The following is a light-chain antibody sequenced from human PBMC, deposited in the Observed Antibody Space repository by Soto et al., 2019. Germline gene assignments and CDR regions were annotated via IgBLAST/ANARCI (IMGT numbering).Light chain of an antibody. J-gene: IGKJ2*01. CDR3: QQYGASPYT. CDR1: QSVSSTY. V-gene: IGKV3-20*01. Sequence: EIVLTQSPGTLSLSPWERATLSCRASQSVSSTYLGWYQQKPGQAPRLLIYGASSRATGIQDRFSGSGSGTDFTLTIRRLEPEDFAVYYCQQYGASPYTFGQGNKLETK. CDR2: GAS.